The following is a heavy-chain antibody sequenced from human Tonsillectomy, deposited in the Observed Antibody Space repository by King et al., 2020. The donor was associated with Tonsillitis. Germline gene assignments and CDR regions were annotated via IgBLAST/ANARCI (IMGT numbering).Heavy chain of an antibody. CDR1: GFTFSSYA. J-gene: IGHJ3*02. D-gene: IGHD6-13*01. V-gene: IGHV3-23*04. Sequence: VQLVESGGGLVQPGGSLRLSCAASGFTFSSYAMIWVRQAPGKGLEWVAATSTSGGPTYYADSVKGRLTSSRDNSKNTLYLQFNSLRAEDTAVYFCAISKGGYEVDAFDIWGQGTMVTVSS. CDR2: TSTSGGPT. CDR3: AISKGGYEVDAFDI.